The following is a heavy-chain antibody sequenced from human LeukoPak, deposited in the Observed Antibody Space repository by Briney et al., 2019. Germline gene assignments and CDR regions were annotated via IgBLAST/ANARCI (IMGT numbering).Heavy chain of an antibody. CDR3: ARDPPAVAANTYG. D-gene: IGHD6-6*01. J-gene: IGHJ4*02. Sequence: GGSLRLSCAASGFTVSNNYMRWVRQAPGMGLEWVSLIYSGGATFYADAVKGRFTISRDGSKNTLYLQMNSLRAEDTAVYYCARDPPAVAANTYGWGQGTPVTVSS. CDR1: GFTVSNNY. V-gene: IGHV3-66*01. CDR2: IYSGGAT.